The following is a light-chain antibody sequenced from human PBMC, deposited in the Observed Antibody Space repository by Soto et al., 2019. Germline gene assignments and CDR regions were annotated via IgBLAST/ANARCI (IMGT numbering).Light chain of an antibody. CDR2: GAS. CDR3: QQYGDSTGWT. V-gene: IGKV3-20*01. CDR1: QSVSSIY. Sequence: ESVLTQSPGTLSLSPGERATLSCRASQSVSSIYLGWYQQKPGQAPRLLIYGASSRATGIPDRFSGSGSGTDFTLTISRLEPEDFAVHYCQQYGDSTGWTFGQGTKVDIK. J-gene: IGKJ1*01.